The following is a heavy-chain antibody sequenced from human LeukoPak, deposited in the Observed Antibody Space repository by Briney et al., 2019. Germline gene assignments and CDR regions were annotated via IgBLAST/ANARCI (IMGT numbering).Heavy chain of an antibody. J-gene: IGHJ6*02. V-gene: IGHV3-30*04. D-gene: IGHD6-19*01. CDR2: TSYDGSKR. CDR3: ARDNTPDSSGSPTYYYYGMDV. CDR1: GFTFSSYA. Sequence: GGSLRLSCAASGFTFSSYAVHWVRQASGKGLEWVAVTSYDGSKRYHADSVKGRFTISRDNSKNTLYLQMNSLRVEDTAVYYCARDNTPDSSGSPTYYYYGMDVWGQGTTVTVSS.